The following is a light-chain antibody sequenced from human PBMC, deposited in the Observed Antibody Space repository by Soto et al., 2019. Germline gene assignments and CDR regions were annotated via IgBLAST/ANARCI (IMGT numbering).Light chain of an antibody. J-gene: IGLJ1*01. V-gene: IGLV1-40*01. Sequence: QPVLTQPPSVSGAPGQRVTISCTGGSSNIGARSDVHWYQQLPGTAPKLLIYGDSNRPSGVPNRFSGSKSGTSASLAITGLQAEDEADYYCQSYDSSLSGYVFGTGTKVTVL. CDR1: SSNIGARSD. CDR3: QSYDSSLSGYV. CDR2: GDS.